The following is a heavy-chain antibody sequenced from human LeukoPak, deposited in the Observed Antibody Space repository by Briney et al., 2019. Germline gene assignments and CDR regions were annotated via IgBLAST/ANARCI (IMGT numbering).Heavy chain of an antibody. CDR2: IYTSEST. V-gene: IGHV4-61*02. CDR3: ASLRVPGYFDY. D-gene: IGHD3-16*01. Sequence: PSETLSLTCSVSGGSISSSNYYWSWIRQPAGKGLEWIGRIYTSESTNYNPSLKSRVTISVDTSRNQFSLKLSSVTAADTAVYYCASLRVPGYFDYWGQGTLVTVSS. CDR1: GGSISSSNYY. J-gene: IGHJ4*03.